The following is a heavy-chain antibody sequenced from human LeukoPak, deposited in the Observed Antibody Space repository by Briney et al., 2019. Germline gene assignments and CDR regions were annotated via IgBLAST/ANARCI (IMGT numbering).Heavy chain of an antibody. J-gene: IGHJ4*02. Sequence: EASVKVSCKASGYTFTSYYIHWVRQAPGQGLEWMGIINPSGGSTSYAQKFQGRVTMTRDTPTSTVYMELSSLRSEDTAVYYCARCRLVPAALPDYWGQGTLVTVSS. CDR2: INPSGGST. CDR1: GYTFTSYY. V-gene: IGHV1-46*01. CDR3: ARCRLVPAALPDY. D-gene: IGHD2-2*02.